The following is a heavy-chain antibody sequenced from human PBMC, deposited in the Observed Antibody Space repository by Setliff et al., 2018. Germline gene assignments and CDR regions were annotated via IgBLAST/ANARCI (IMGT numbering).Heavy chain of an antibody. Sequence: GGSLRLSCAASGFTFSSHWMHWVRQGPGKGPVWVSRINNDGSSGDYADSVKGRFTISRDNAKNTVYLQMNSLRAEDTGVYYCTRALAEGSPAYWGQGTLVTVSS. CDR1: GFTFSSHW. D-gene: IGHD2-15*01. V-gene: IGHV3-74*01. J-gene: IGHJ4*02. CDR2: INNDGSSG. CDR3: TRALAEGSPAY.